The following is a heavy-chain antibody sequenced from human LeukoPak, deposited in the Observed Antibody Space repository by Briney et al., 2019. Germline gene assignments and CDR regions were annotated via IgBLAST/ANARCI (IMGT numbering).Heavy chain of an antibody. CDR2: IIPTLGIA. CDR3: AILVTAMEDGDY. Sequence: GSSVKVSCKASGGTFSSYAISWVRQAPGQGLEWMGRIIPTLGIANYAQKFQGRVTITADKSTSTAYMELSSLRSEDTAVYYCAILVTAMEDGDYWGQGTLVTVSS. J-gene: IGHJ4*02. D-gene: IGHD2-21*02. CDR1: GGTFSSYA. V-gene: IGHV1-69*04.